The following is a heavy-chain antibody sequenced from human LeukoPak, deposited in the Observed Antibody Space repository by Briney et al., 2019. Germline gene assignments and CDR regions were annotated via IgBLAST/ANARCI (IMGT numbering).Heavy chain of an antibody. CDR3: ARLMGGVTTYDS. Sequence: GGCLRLSCAASGFTFSNYWMSWVRQAPGKGLEWVASIRPDGDGDHFMDSVKGRFTISRDKAERSLFLQMNSLRADDTAVFYCARLMGGVTTYDSWGQGTLVTVSS. D-gene: IGHD4-11*01. CDR2: IRPDGDGD. CDR1: GFTFSNYW. J-gene: IGHJ4*02. V-gene: IGHV3-7*01.